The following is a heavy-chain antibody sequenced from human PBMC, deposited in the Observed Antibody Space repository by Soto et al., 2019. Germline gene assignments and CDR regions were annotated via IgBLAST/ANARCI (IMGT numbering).Heavy chain of an antibody. CDR3: ARGSLGFTNYYYYMDV. J-gene: IGHJ6*03. V-gene: IGHV3-48*01. CDR2: FSSIISTI. Sequence: PGGSLRLSCAASGFTFSSYSMNWVRQAPGKGLEWVSYFSSIISTIFYAYSVKGRFTISRENAKTSLFLKMNSLRAEEMFFFYCARGSLGFTNYYYYMDVWGKGTTVTVSS. D-gene: IGHD2-2*01. CDR1: GFTFSSYS.